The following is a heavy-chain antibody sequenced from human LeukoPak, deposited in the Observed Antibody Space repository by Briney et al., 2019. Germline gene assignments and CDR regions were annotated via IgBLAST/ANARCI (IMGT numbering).Heavy chain of an antibody. D-gene: IGHD3-16*02. CDR2: IYHSGST. Sequence: NPSQTLSLTCAVSGGSISSGGYSWSWIRQPPGKGLEWIGYIYHSGSTYYIPSLKSRVTISVDRSKNQFSLKLSSVTAADTAVYYCASGGYDYVWGSYRPHAFDIWGQGTMVTVSS. CDR3: ASGGYDYVWGSYRPHAFDI. CDR1: GGSISSGGYS. V-gene: IGHV4-30-2*01. J-gene: IGHJ3*02.